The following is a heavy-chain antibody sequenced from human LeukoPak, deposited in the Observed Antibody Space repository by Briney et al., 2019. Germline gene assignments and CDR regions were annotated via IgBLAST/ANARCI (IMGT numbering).Heavy chain of an antibody. CDR2: IYHSGST. D-gene: IGHD3-16*02. Sequence: SQTLSLTCAVSGGSISSGGYSWSWIRQPPGKGLEWIGYIYHSGSTYYNPSLKSRVTISVDRSKNQFSLKLSSVTAADTAVYYCARGYYDYVWGSYRYSWFDPWGQGTLVTVSS. CDR3: ARGYYDYVWGSYRYSWFDP. J-gene: IGHJ5*02. CDR1: GGSISSGGYS. V-gene: IGHV4-30-2*01.